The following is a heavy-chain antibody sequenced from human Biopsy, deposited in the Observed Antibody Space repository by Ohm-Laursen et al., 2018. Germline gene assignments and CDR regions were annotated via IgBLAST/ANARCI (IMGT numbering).Heavy chain of an antibody. V-gene: IGHV3-33*01. D-gene: IGHD6-19*01. CDR3: ARGVSSGWYGYFDV. CDR1: GSTFGHYV. CDR2: ICYDGSNE. Sequence: SLRLSRAASGSTFGHYVMHWVRPAPRKGMAWVSLICYDGSNEDYADSVKGRFTISRDNSKNTLYLQINTLTLEDTAVYYCARGVSSGWYGYFDVWGHGTLVTVSS. J-gene: IGHJ2*01.